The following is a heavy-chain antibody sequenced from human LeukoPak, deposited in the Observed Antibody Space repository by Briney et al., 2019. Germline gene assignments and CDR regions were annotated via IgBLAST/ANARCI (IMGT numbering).Heavy chain of an antibody. CDR2: IYSGGST. CDR1: GFTVSSNY. Sequence: GGSLRLSCAASGFTVSSNYMSWVRQAPGKGLEWVSVIYSGGSTYYADSVKGRFTISRDNSKNTLYLQMTRLRAEDTAVYYYAREGATIRDQAFDPWGQGTLVTVSS. V-gene: IGHV3-53*01. J-gene: IGHJ5*02. CDR3: AREGATIRDQAFDP. D-gene: IGHD5-12*01.